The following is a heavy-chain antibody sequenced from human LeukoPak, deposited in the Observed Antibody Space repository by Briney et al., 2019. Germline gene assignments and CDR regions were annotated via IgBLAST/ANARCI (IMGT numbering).Heavy chain of an antibody. CDR3: ARDPYSGSYGDSYYYYMDV. CDR1: GFTVSSNS. D-gene: IGHD1-26*01. J-gene: IGHJ6*03. CDR2: IYSDNT. Sequence: PSETLSLSCTVSGFTVSSNSMSWVRQAPGKGLEWVSFIYSDNTHYSDSVKGRFTISRDNSKNTLYPQMNSLRAEDTAVYYCARDPYSGSYGDSYYYYMDVWGKGTTVTISS. V-gene: IGHV3-53*01.